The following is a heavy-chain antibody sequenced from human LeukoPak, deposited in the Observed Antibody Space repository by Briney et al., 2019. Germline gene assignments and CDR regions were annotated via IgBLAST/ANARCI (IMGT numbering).Heavy chain of an antibody. V-gene: IGHV3-30*03. CDR2: ISYDGSNK. Sequence: GGSLRLSCAASGFTFSSFGMNWVRQAPGKGLEWVAVISYDGSNKYYADSVKGRFTISRDNSKNTLYLQMNSLRAEDTAVYYCARGPPVLRFLEWLLSPFDYWGQGTLVTVSS. CDR1: GFTFSSFG. CDR3: ARGPPVLRFLEWLLSPFDY. D-gene: IGHD3-3*01. J-gene: IGHJ4*02.